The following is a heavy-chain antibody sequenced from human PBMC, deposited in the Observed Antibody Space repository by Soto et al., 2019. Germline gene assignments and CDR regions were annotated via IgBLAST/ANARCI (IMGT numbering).Heavy chain of an antibody. D-gene: IGHD3-10*01. CDR3: ARDRVTMVRGDHYGMDV. J-gene: IGHJ6*02. CDR1: GFTFSSYD. V-gene: IGHV3-13*01. Sequence: EVQLVESGGGLVQPGGSLRLSCAASGFTFSSYDMHWVRQAAGKSLEWVSATSAAGDTYYAGAVKGRFTISRENAKNALFLQMNSLRAEDTAVYYCARDRVTMVRGDHYGMDVWGQGTTVTVSS. CDR2: TSAAGDT.